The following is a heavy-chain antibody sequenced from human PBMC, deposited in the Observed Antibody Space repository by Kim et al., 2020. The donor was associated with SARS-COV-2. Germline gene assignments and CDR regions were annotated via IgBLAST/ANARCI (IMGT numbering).Heavy chain of an antibody. CDR3: ARGQAAYYDILTGYPNWFDP. Sequence: GGSLRLSCAASGFTFSDYYMSWIRQAPGKGLEWVSYISSSGSTIYYADSVKGRFTISRDNAKNSLYLQMNSLRAEDTAVYYCARGQAAYYDILTGYPNWFDPWGQGTLVTVSS. V-gene: IGHV3-11*01. CDR2: ISSSGSTI. D-gene: IGHD3-9*01. CDR1: GFTFSDYY. J-gene: IGHJ5*02.